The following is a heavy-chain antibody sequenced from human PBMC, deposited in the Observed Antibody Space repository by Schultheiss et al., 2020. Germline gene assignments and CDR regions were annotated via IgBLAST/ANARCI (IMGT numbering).Heavy chain of an antibody. CDR2: IYYSGDT. J-gene: IGHJ4*02. D-gene: IGHD1-26*01. CDR3: ARHIPGTPYFDY. Sequence: SETLSLTCTVSGGSISSYYWSWIRQPPGKGLEWIGSIYYSGDTYYNPSLKSRVTISVDTSKNQFSLKLSSVTAADTAVYYCARHIPGTPYFDYWGKGSLVTVSS. CDR1: GGSISSYY. V-gene: IGHV4-59*08.